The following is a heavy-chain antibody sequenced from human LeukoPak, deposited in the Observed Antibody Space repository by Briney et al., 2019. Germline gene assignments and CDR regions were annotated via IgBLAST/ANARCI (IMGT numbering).Heavy chain of an antibody. D-gene: IGHD4-23*01. V-gene: IGHV3-74*01. CDR1: GFTFSSYW. CDR2: VATGGTGP. J-gene: IGHJ5*02. Sequence: GGSLRLSCAASGFTFSSYWMHWVRQAPGKGLVWVSRVATGGTGPSYADSVMGRFTISRDNAKNTLYLQMNSLSVEDTAVYYCARDVGPYGGNPVGSWGQGTLVTVSS. CDR3: ARDVGPYGGNPVGS.